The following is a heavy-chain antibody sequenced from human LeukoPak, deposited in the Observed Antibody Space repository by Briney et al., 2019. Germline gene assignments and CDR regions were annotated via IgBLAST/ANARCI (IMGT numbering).Heavy chain of an antibody. V-gene: IGHV1-69*05. CDR1: GGTFSSYA. CDR3: ASYSSSWYGGPDY. J-gene: IGHJ4*02. Sequence: SVKVSCKASGGTFSSYAISWVRQAPGQGLEWMGGIIPIFGTANYAQKFQGRVTITTDESTSTAYMELSSLRSEDTAVYYCASYSSSWYGGPDYWGQGTLVTVSS. CDR2: IIPIFGTA. D-gene: IGHD6-13*01.